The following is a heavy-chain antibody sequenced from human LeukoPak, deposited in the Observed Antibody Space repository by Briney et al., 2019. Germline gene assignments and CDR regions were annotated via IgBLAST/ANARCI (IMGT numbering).Heavy chain of an antibody. CDR3: AREISFGRFLNAFDI. CDR1: EGTFSSYA. Sequence: SVKVSCKASEGTFSSYAISWVRQAPGQGLEWMGGIIPIFGTANYAQKFQGRVTITADESTSTAYMELSSLRSEDTAVYYCAREISFGRFLNAFDIWGQGTMVTVSS. D-gene: IGHD3-3*01. J-gene: IGHJ3*02. V-gene: IGHV1-69*13. CDR2: IIPIFGTA.